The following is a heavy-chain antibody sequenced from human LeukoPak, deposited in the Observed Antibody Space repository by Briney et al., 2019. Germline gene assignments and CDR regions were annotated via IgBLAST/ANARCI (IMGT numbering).Heavy chain of an antibody. CDR2: MSNDGSNK. CDR3: VKSGIAAAGQRGYFDY. V-gene: IGHV3-30*18. CDR1: GSTFDDYA. J-gene: IGHJ4*02. D-gene: IGHD6-13*01. Sequence: GRSLRLSCAASGSTFDDYAMHWVRQAPGKGLEWVAVMSNDGSNKYYADSVKGRFTVSRDNSKNTLYLQMNSLRAEDTATYYCVKSGIAAAGQRGYFDYWGQGTLVTVSS.